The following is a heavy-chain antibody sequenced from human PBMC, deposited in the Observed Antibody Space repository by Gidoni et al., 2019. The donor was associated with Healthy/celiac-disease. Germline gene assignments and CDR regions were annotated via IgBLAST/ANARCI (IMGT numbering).Heavy chain of an antibody. D-gene: IGHD6-19*01. V-gene: IGHV4-39*01. CDR1: GCSIRSRSYY. J-gene: IGHJ3*02. Sequence: QLQLQESGPGLVKPSATLSLTCTVSGCSIRSRSYYWGWIRQPPGKGLEWIGSIYYSGSTYYNPSLKSRVTISVDTSKNQFSLKLSSVTAADTAVYYCARNPPLYSSGWSGAFDIWGQGTMVTVSS. CDR3: ARNPPLYSSGWSGAFDI. CDR2: IYYSGST.